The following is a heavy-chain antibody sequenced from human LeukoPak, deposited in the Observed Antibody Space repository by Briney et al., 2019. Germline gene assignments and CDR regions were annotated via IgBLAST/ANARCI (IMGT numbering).Heavy chain of an antibody. CDR1: GGTFSSYA. D-gene: IGHD5-12*01. CDR2: IIPIFGTA. J-gene: IGHJ4*02. Sequence: ASVKVSCKASGGTFSSYAISWVRQAPGQGLEWMGGIIPIFGTANYAQKFQGRVTITADESTSTAYMELSSLRSEDTAVYYCARSTVATYYFDYWGQGTLVAVSS. V-gene: IGHV1-69*13. CDR3: ARSTVATYYFDY.